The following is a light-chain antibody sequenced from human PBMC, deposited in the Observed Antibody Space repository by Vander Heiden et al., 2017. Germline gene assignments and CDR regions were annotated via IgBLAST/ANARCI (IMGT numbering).Light chain of an antibody. J-gene: IGLJ3*02. Sequence: HSALTQPRSVSGSPGQSVTISCTGTSSDVGSYNFVSWYQQHPGKAPKLMIYDVSKRPSGVPDRFSGSKSGNTASLTISGLQAEDEADYYCCSHAGSYTWVFGGGTKLTVL. CDR2: DVS. CDR3: CSHAGSYTWV. V-gene: IGLV2-11*01. CDR1: SSDVGSYNF.